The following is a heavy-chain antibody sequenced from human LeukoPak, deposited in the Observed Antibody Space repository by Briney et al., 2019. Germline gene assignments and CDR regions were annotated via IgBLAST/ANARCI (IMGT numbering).Heavy chain of an antibody. V-gene: IGHV4-34*01. J-gene: IGHJ4*02. CDR1: GFTFSSYA. D-gene: IGHD3-16*01. Sequence: GSLRLSCAASGFTFSSYAMSWIRQPPGKGLEWIGEINHSGSTNYNPSLKSRVTISVDTSKNQFSLKLSSVTAADTAVYYCARRGWGGAPSGNYFDYWGQGTLVTVSS. CDR3: ARRGWGGAPSGNYFDY. CDR2: INHSGST.